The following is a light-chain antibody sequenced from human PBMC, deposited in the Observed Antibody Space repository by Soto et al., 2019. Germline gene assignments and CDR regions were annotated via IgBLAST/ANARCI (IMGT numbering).Light chain of an antibody. CDR3: QQTHAVPLT. J-gene: IGKJ5*01. Sequence: DVQMTQSPSSLSASVGDRVTITCRASQPISNYLNWYQQKAGEGPKVLIFGASNLQSGVPSKFSGSGYGTDFTLIINNLHPDDFTTYYCQQTHAVPLTFGQGTRL. V-gene: IGKV1-39*01. CDR1: QPISNY. CDR2: GAS.